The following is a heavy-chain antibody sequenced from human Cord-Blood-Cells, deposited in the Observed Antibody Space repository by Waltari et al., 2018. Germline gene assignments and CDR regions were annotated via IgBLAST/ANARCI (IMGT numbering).Heavy chain of an antibody. V-gene: IGHV4-59*01. CDR1: GGSISSYY. J-gene: IGHJ3*02. CDR2: IYYSGST. Sequence: QVQLQELGPGLVKPSETLSLTCTVSGGSISSYYWSWIRQPPGKGLEWIGYIYYSGSTNDNPALKSRVTISVDTSKNQFSLKLSSVTAADTAVYYCARVKCSGGSCYSAFDIWGQGTMVTVSS. D-gene: IGHD2-15*01. CDR3: ARVKCSGGSCYSAFDI.